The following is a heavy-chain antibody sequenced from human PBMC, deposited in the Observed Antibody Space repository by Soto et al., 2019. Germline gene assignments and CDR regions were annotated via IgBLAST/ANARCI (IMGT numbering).Heavy chain of an antibody. CDR3: ARVVDTAMVTSPDYYYYSMDF. D-gene: IGHD5-18*01. CDR1: GGTISSYA. CDR2: IIPIFGTA. Sequence: SVKVSCKASGGTISSYAISWVRQAPGQGIEWMGGIIPIFGTANYAQKFQGRVTITADKSTSTAYMELSSLRSEDTAAYYCARVVDTAMVTSPDYYYYSMDFWGQGTSVTVSS. V-gene: IGHV1-69*06. J-gene: IGHJ6*02.